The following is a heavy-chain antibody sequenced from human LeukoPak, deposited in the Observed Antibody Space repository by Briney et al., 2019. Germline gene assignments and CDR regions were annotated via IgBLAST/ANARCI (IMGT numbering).Heavy chain of an antibody. J-gene: IGHJ6*04. CDR2: IYHSGST. V-gene: IGHV4-38-2*01. CDR1: GYSISSGYY. D-gene: IGHD2-15*01. CDR3: ARGYCSGGSCSYYGMDA. Sequence: SETLSLTCAVSGYSISSGYYWGWIRQPPGKGLEWIGSIYHSGSTYYNPSLKSRVTISVDTSKNQFSLKLSSVTAADTAVYYCARGYCSGGSCSYYGMDAWGKGTTVTVSS.